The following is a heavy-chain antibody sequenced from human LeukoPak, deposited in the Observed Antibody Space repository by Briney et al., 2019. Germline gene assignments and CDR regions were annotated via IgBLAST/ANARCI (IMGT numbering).Heavy chain of an antibody. CDR3: ARGLWGPYYFDY. D-gene: IGHD2/OR15-2a*01. V-gene: IGHV3-66*01. Sequence: GGSLRLSCAASGFTVSSNYMSCVRHAPGEGLEWVSVIYSGGSSYYADSVKGRFTISRDNSKNTLYLQMNSLRAEDTAVYYCARGLWGPYYFDYWGQGTLVTVSS. CDR1: GFTVSSNY. J-gene: IGHJ4*02. CDR2: IYSGGSS.